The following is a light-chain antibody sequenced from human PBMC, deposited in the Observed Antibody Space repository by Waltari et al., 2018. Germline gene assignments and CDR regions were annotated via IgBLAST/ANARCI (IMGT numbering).Light chain of an antibody. J-gene: IGKJ5*01. Sequence: EIVLTQSPGTLSLSPGERATLSCRASQSVSSYLAWYQQKPGQAPRPLIYATSNRATGIPARFSGSGSGTDFTLTISSLEPEDFAVYHCQQRITWPITFGQGTRLEIK. V-gene: IGKV3-11*01. CDR3: QQRITWPIT. CDR1: QSVSSY. CDR2: ATS.